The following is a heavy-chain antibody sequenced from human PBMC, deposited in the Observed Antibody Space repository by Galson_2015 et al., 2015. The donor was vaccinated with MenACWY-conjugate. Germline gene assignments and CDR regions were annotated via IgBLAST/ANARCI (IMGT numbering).Heavy chain of an antibody. J-gene: IGHJ4*02. V-gene: IGHV5-51*01. CDR1: GYTFTSNW. CDR3: ARQGFGSSSLDY. Sequence: QSGAEVKKPGESLKISCKGSGYTFTSNWIGWVRQMPGKGLEWMGIIYPGDSDTRYTPSFQGHVTISADKSINTAYLQWSSLEASDTAMYYCARQGFGSSSLDYWGQGTLVTVSS. CDR2: IYPGDSDT. D-gene: IGHD6-6*01.